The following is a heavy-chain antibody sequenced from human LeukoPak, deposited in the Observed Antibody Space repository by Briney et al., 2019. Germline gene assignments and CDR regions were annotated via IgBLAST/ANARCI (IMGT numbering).Heavy chain of an antibody. CDR3: ARDSELRYFDWLFTYDAFDI. D-gene: IGHD3-9*01. CDR1: GYTFTSYG. V-gene: IGHV1-18*01. CDR2: ISAYNGNT. Sequence: GASVKVSCKASGYTFTSYGISWVRQAPGQGLEWMGRISAYNGNTNYAQKLQGRVTMTTDTSTSTAYMELRSLRSDDTAVYYCARDSELRYFDWLFTYDAFDIWGQGTMVTVSS. J-gene: IGHJ3*02.